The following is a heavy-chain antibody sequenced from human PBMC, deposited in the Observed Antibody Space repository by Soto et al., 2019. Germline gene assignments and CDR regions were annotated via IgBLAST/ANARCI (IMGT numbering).Heavy chain of an antibody. CDR3: ARDGGPRERATIARGYCFYGRDV. J-gene: IGHJ6*02. V-gene: IGHV3-30-3*01. CDR2: ISYDGSNK. D-gene: IGHD3-16*01. CDR1: GFTFSSHA. Sequence: QVQLVESGGGVVQPGRSLRLSCAASGFTFSSHAMHWVRQAPGTGLEWVEVISYDGSNKYSADSVKGRFTIARDNSKKTKNLQMNSLRGEDTAVYYGARDGGPRERATIARGYCFYGRDVWGQGTTVTVSS.